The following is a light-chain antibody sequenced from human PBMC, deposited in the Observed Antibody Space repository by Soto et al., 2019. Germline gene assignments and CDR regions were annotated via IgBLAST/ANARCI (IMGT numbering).Light chain of an antibody. Sequence: QSVRTQPPSVSGAPGQRVTISCTGSSSDIGAGYDVHWYQQLPGTAPKLLIYGNNNRPSGVPDRFSGSKSGTSASLAITGLQAEDEADYYCQSYDSSLSGSVFGGGTKVTVL. J-gene: IGLJ2*01. CDR2: GNN. CDR1: SSDIGAGYD. V-gene: IGLV1-40*01. CDR3: QSYDSSLSGSV.